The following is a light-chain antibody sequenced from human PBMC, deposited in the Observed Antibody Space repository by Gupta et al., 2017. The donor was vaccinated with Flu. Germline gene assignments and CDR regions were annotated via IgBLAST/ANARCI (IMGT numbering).Light chain of an antibody. CDR1: SSNIGADYD. CDR2: GNT. J-gene: IGLJ1*01. V-gene: IGLV1-40*01. Sequence: QSVLTPPPSVSGAPGQRVTLSCTGSSSNIGADYDVNWYQQIPGTAPKLLLYGNTNPPSGVPDRFSGSKSGISASLAITGLQADDEADYYCQSYDSSLGGHVFGTGTKVTVL. CDR3: QSYDSSLGGHV.